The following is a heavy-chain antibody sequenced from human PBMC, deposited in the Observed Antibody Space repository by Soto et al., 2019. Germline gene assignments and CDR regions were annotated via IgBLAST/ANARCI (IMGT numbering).Heavy chain of an antibody. CDR3: ARGLFRRTWFDP. J-gene: IGHJ5*02. Sequence: QVQLVQSGAEVKKPGASVKVSCKASGYTFSDYDINWVRQAAGQGLEWLGWVNPYSGNTGSAQKFQGRVTMTTDTSITTACMELSILKFEDPGVYFRARGLFRRTWFDPWGQGTLVTVSS. CDR2: VNPYSGNT. CDR1: GYTFSDYD. V-gene: IGHV1-8*01.